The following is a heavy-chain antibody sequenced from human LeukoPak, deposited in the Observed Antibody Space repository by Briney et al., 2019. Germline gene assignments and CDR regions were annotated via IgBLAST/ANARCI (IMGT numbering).Heavy chain of an antibody. V-gene: IGHV4-59*02. D-gene: IGHD3-9*01. Sequence: SETLSLTCSVSGDSVTSYYWSWIRQPPGKGLEWIGYIYYGESTNYNPSLKSRVTISVDMSKNQFSLQLNSVTAADTAVYYCARNLRYFDWLPLYAFDIWGPGTMVTVSS. CDR2: IYYGEST. CDR1: GDSVTSYY. J-gene: IGHJ3*02. CDR3: ARNLRYFDWLPLYAFDI.